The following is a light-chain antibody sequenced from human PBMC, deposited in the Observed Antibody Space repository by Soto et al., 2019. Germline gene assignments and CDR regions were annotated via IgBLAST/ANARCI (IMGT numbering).Light chain of an antibody. CDR1: QSVSSN. CDR2: GAS. CDR3: QQYNNWPPWT. J-gene: IGKJ1*01. V-gene: IGKV3-15*01. Sequence: EIVMTQSPATLSVSPGERAPLSCRASQSVSSNLAWYPQKPGQAPRLLIYGASTRATGIPARFSGSGSGTEFTLTISSLQSEDFAVYYCQQYNNWPPWTFGQGTKVEIK.